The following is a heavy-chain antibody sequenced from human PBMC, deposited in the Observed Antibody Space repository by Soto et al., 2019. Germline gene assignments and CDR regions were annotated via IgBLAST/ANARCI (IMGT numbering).Heavy chain of an antibody. V-gene: IGHV4-31*03. CDR3: ARGGDSGYDYYYFDY. Sequence: QVQLQESGPGLVKPSQTLSLTCTVSGGSISSGGYYWSWIRQHPGKALEWIGYIYYSGSTYYNPSLKSRVTISVDTSKNQFSLKLSSVTAADTAVYYCARGGDSGYDYYYFDYWGQGTLVTVSS. J-gene: IGHJ4*02. CDR1: GGSISSGGYY. CDR2: IYYSGST. D-gene: IGHD5-12*01.